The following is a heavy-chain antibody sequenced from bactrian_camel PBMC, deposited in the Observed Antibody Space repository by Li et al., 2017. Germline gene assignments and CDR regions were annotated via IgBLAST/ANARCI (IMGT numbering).Heavy chain of an antibody. V-gene: IGHV3S40*01. Sequence: VQLVESGGGSMQAGGSLRLSCAASGFTFHENDMSWVRQAPGKGLEWVSVISSTDDSTYYADSVRGRFTVSRDNANNTVYLQVNSLKPEDTAVYYCTTGHSGSYYGAKYYDMNYWGIGTQVTVS. CDR2: ISSTDDST. D-gene: IGHD2*01. CDR1: GFTFHEND. J-gene: IGHJ7*01.